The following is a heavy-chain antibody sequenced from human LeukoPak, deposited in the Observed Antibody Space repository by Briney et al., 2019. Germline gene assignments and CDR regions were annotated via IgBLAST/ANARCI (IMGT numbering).Heavy chain of an antibody. D-gene: IGHD7-27*01. V-gene: IGHV4-34*01. J-gene: IGHJ4*02. Sequence: PSETLSLTCAVYGGSFSGYYWSWIRKPPGKGLEWIGSIYYSGSTYYNPSLKSRVTISVDTSKNQFSLKLSSVTAADTAVYYCASDLKLMAQDEFWGYFDYWGQGTLVTVSS. CDR2: IYYSGST. CDR3: ASDLKLMAQDEFWGYFDY. CDR1: GGSFSGYY.